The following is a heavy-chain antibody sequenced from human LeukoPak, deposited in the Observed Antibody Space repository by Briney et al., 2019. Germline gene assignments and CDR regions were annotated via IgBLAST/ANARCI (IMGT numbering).Heavy chain of an antibody. CDR3: ARDSGSGWSNDY. J-gene: IGHJ4*02. D-gene: IGHD6-19*01. Sequence: PGGSLRLSCVVYGFTLNSYSMNWVRQAPGKGLEWVSYFGWSGTTILYADSVRGRFTVSRDSAKNSLYLQMNSLRDEDSALYYCARDSGSGWSNDYWGQGTLVTVSS. CDR2: FGWSGTTI. V-gene: IGHV3-48*02. CDR1: GFTLNSYS.